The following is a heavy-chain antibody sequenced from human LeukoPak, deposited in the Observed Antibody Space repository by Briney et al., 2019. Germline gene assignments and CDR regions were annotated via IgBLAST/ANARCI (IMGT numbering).Heavy chain of an antibody. D-gene: IGHD3-22*01. V-gene: IGHV1-2*04. CDR1: GYTFTGYY. CDR3: ARGYYYDSSGYYQPDY. J-gene: IGHJ4*02. Sequence: ASVKVSCKSSGYTFTGYYMHWVRQAPGQGLEWMGWINLNNDDTNYAQKFQGWVTMTRDTSISTAYMELSRLRSDDTAVYYCARGYYYDSSGYYQPDYWGQGTLVTVSS. CDR2: INLNNDDT.